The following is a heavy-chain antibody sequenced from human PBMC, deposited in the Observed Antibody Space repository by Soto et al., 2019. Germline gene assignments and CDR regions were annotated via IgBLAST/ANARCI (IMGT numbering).Heavy chain of an antibody. CDR3: ARGEQTRGYSYGQRGYDDSSGYWVY. CDR1: GGSFSGYY. J-gene: IGHJ4*02. CDR2: INHSGST. Sequence: SETLSLTCAVYGGSFSGYYWSWIRQPPGKGLEWIGEINHSGSTNYNPSLKSRVTISVDTSKNQFSLKLSSVTAADTAVYYCARGEQTRGYSYGQRGYDDSSGYWVYWGQGTMGTVSS. V-gene: IGHV4-34*01. D-gene: IGHD3-22*01.